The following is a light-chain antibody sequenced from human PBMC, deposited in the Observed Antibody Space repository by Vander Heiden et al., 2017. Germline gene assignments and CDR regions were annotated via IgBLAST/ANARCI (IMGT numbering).Light chain of an antibody. J-gene: IGLJ1*01. Sequence: SSELSQPPSVYVSPGQTASITCSGDKLGDKYACWYQQKPGQSPVLVIYQDSKRPSGIPERFSGSNSGNTATLTISGTQAMDEADYYCQAWDSSTGVFGTGTKVTVL. V-gene: IGLV3-1*01. CDR1: KLGDKY. CDR2: QDS. CDR3: QAWDSSTGV.